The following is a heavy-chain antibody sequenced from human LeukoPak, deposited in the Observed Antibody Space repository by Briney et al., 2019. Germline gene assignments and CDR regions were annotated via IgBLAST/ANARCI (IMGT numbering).Heavy chain of an antibody. Sequence: GGSLRLSCAASGFTFSNYTMKWVRQAPGKGLEWVSSISSSSSYIFYADSVKGRFTISRDNAKNSLYLQMNSLRAEDTAVYYCATSLLYRVCYYWGQGTLVTVSS. CDR1: GFTFSNYT. V-gene: IGHV3-21*01. CDR2: ISSSSSYI. D-gene: IGHD1-1*01. J-gene: IGHJ4*02. CDR3: ATSLLYRVCYY.